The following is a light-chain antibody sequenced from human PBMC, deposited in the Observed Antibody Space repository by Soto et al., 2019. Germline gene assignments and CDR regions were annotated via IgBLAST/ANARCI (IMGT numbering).Light chain of an antibody. V-gene: IGLV4-69*01. CDR1: SGHSNYA. Sequence: QSVLTQSPSASASLGASVKLTCTLTSGHSNYAIAWHQQQPDKGPRYLMKLDSDGSHSKGDGIPDRSSGSSSGAERYLTISSLQSEDEADYFCQNWGFGIVVFGGGTKLTVL. CDR2: LDSDGSH. CDR3: QNWGFGIVV. J-gene: IGLJ2*01.